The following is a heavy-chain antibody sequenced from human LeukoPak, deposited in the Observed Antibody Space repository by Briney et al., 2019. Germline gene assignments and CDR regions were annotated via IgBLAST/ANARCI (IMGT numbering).Heavy chain of an antibody. CDR1: GFTFSSYS. V-gene: IGHV3-21*01. D-gene: IGHD2-15*01. J-gene: IGHJ6*03. CDR3: ARDEYCSGGSCYLGLYYYYMDV. CDR2: ISSSSYI. Sequence: GGSLRLSCAASGFTFSSYSMNRVRQAPGKGLEWVSSISSSSYIYYADSVKGRFTISRDNAKNSLYLQMNSLRAEDTAVYYCARDEYCSGGSCYLGLYYYYMDVWGKGTTVTVSS.